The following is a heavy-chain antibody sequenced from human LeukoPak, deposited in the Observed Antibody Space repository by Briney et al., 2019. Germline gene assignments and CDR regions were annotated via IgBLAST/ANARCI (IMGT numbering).Heavy chain of an antibody. D-gene: IGHD5-18*01. CDR2: IHYKENT. J-gene: IGHJ5*02. Sequence: FQTLSLTCTVSGGSISSGGYYWSWIRQHPGKGLEWIGHIHYKENTHYNPSLKSRVTISVDTSKNQFSLKLNSVTAADTAVFYCARGAMGGANWFDPWGQGTLVTVSS. V-gene: IGHV4-31*03. CDR1: GGSISSGGYY. CDR3: ARGAMGGANWFDP.